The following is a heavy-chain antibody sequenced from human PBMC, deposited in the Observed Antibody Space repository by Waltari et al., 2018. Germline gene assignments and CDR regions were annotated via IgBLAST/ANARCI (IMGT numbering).Heavy chain of an antibody. J-gene: IGHJ5*02. Sequence: QVLPQQRGAGLLQPSETLSPICAVYGGSFSGYYWSWMRQPPGKGLERIGEINHRLSTDYGPALNGRITLSVDTSKRLFALHVSSVAAAATAVHYCARARYDFWGDYFGCFDPGGGETRVTVSS. D-gene: IGHD3-3*01. V-gene: IGHV4-34*01. CDR1: GGSFSGYY. CDR3: ARARYDFWGDYFGCFDP. CDR2: INHRLST.